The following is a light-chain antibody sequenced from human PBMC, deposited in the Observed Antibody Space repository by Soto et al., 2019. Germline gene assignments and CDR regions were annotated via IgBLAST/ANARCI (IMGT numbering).Light chain of an antibody. J-gene: IGLJ1*01. CDR1: SSDVGGHKY. CDR2: EVS. CDR3: SSYTSTSTQDV. V-gene: IGLV2-14*01. Sequence: QSALTQPASVSGSPGQSIAISCTGTSSDVGGHKYVSWYQQHPGKAPKLMIYEVSNRPSGVSDRFSGSKSGNTASLTISGLQAEDEAEYYCSSYTSTSTQDVFGTGTKLTVL.